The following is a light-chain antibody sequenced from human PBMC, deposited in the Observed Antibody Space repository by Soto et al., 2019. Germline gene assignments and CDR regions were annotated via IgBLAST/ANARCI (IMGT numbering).Light chain of an antibody. CDR3: QQLHTYPYT. Sequence: IHLTQSPSFLSASVGDRVTITCRASQGISNFLAWYQQKPGKVPELLIYTASTLRSGVPSRFSGSGSGTEFTITISSLQPEDFATFYCQQLHTYPYTFGQGTRLYI. V-gene: IGKV1-9*01. J-gene: IGKJ2*01. CDR1: QGISNF. CDR2: TAS.